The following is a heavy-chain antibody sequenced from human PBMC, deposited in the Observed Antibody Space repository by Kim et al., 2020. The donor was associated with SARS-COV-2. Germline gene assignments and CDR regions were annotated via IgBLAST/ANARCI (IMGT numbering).Heavy chain of an antibody. V-gene: IGHV3-43*02. CDR3: AKDISGYSGYDFDYYYYGMDV. CDR1: GFTFDDYA. Sequence: GGSLRLSCAASGFTFDDYAMHWVRQAPGKGLEWVSLISGDGGSTYYADSVKGRFTISRDNSKNSLYLQMNSLRTEDTALYYCAKDISGYSGYDFDYYYYGMDVWGQGTTVTVSS. D-gene: IGHD5-12*01. CDR2: ISGDGGST. J-gene: IGHJ6*02.